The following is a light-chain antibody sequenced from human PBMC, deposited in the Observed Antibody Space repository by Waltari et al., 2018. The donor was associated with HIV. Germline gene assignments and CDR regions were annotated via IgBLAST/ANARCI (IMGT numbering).Light chain of an antibody. J-gene: IGLJ3*02. CDR3: QSYDTKTHWV. V-gene: IGLV6-57*01. CDR2: EDN. CDR1: SGSIGSNY. Sequence: NFMLTQPHSVSGSAGKTVTISCTRDSGSIGSNYVQWFQQRPGRSPRTLIFEDNQRPSGVSDRFSASIDSSSNSASLTISGLKTEDEGHYYCQSYDTKTHWVFGGGSKLTVL.